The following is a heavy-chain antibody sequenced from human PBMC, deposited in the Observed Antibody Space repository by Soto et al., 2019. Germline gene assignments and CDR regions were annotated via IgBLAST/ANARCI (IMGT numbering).Heavy chain of an antibody. CDR3: EKRRLGYGAWYFDL. V-gene: IGHV1-69*01. Sequence: QVQLVQSGAEVKKPGSSVKVSCKASGGAFSSYAISWVRQAPGQGLEWMGGNLPLFNISNYAQTFQGRVTITAYDPTSTASMGLRNLTSKDTSGYDGEKRRLGYGAWYFDLWGHG. J-gene: IGHJ2*01. CDR2: NLPLFNIS. D-gene: IGHD5-18*01. CDR1: GGAFSSYA.